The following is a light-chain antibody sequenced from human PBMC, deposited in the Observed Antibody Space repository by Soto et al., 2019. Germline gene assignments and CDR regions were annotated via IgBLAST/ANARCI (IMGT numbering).Light chain of an antibody. CDR3: CAYAGSSNV. CDR1: SSDVGGYNY. Sequence: QSVLTQPPSASGSPGQSVAISCTGTSSDVGGYNYVSWYQQHPGKAPKLMIYEVNKRPSGVPDRFSGSKSGNTASLTVPRPQAEDEADYYCCAYAGSSNVFGTGTKVTVL. V-gene: IGLV2-8*01. CDR2: EVN. J-gene: IGLJ1*01.